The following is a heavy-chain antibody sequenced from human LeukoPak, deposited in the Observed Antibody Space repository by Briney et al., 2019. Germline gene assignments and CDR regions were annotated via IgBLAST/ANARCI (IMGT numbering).Heavy chain of an antibody. CDR2: INPNSGGT. Sequence: VASVKVSCKASGYTFTGYYMHWVRQAPGQGLEWMGWINPNSGGTNYAQKFQGRVTMTRDTSISTAYMELSRLRSDDTAVYYCARDIGWYYYDSSGYYYWVQGTLVTVSS. J-gene: IGHJ4*02. CDR1: GYTFTGYY. D-gene: IGHD3-22*01. CDR3: ARDIGWYYYDSSGYYY. V-gene: IGHV1-2*02.